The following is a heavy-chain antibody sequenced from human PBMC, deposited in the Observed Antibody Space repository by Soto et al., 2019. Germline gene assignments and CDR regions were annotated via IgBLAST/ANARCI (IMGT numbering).Heavy chain of an antibody. J-gene: IGHJ5*02. CDR1: GGSVSVSGYS. CDR3: ARGAIAIFGVVPNWFDP. Sequence: SETLSLTCAVSGGSVSVSGYSWNWIRQAPGKGLEWIGYIYRSGTTYYNPSLKSRVTISVDKSKNQFSLTLSSVTAADTAVYYCARGAIAIFGVVPNWFDPWGQGTLVTVSS. CDR2: IYRSGTT. V-gene: IGHV4-30-2*01. D-gene: IGHD3-3*01.